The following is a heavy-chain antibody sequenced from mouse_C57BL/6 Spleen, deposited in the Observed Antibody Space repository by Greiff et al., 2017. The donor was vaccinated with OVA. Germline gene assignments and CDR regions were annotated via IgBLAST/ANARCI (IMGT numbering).Heavy chain of an antibody. Sequence: EVNLVESGGDLVKPGGSLKLSCAASGFTFSSYGMSWVRQTPDKRLEWVATISSGGSYTYYPDSVKGRFTISRDNAKNTLYLQMSSLKSEDTAMYYCARPLLENWYFDVWGTGTTVTVSS. J-gene: IGHJ1*03. V-gene: IGHV5-6*01. D-gene: IGHD1-1*01. CDR1: GFTFSSYG. CDR2: ISSGGSYT. CDR3: ARPLLENWYFDV.